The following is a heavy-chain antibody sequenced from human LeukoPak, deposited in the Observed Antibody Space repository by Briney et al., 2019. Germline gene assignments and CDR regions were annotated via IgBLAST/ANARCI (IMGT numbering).Heavy chain of an antibody. CDR1: GGSISSSSYY. Sequence: SETLSLTCTVSGGSISSSSYYRGWIRQPPGTGLEWLGSIYYSGSTYYNPSLKSRVTISVDTSKNQFSLKLSSVTAADTAVYYCARHELSGRWLLDYWGQGTLVTVSS. CDR2: IYYSGST. V-gene: IGHV4-39*01. J-gene: IGHJ4*02. D-gene: IGHD5-24*01. CDR3: ARHELSGRWLLDY.